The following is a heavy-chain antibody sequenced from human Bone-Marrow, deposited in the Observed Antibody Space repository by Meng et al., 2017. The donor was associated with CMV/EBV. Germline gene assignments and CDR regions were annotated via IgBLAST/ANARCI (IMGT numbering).Heavy chain of an antibody. D-gene: IGHD2-2*01. Sequence: GESLKISCAASGFTFSSYWMHWVRQAPGKGLVWVSRINSDGSSTSYADSVKGRFTISRDNAKNTLYLQMNSLRAEDTAVYYCAKEGCGSTTCSKGDVMDVWGQGTTVTVSS. V-gene: IGHV3-74*01. CDR2: INSDGSST. CDR1: GFTFSSYW. J-gene: IGHJ6*02. CDR3: AKEGCGSTTCSKGDVMDV.